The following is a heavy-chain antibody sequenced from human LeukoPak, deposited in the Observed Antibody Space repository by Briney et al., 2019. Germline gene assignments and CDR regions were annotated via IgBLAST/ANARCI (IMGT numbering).Heavy chain of an antibody. CDR1: GFTFSSYA. CDR2: ISLDGATT. CDR3: ARAGSGRSPDWFDP. D-gene: IGHD1-26*01. Sequence: GGSLRLSCAASGFTFSSYAMSWVRQAPGKGLEWVSGISLDGATTYYAGSVEGRFTISRDNAKNSLYLQMNSLRAEDTAVYYCARAGSGRSPDWFDPWGQGTLVTVSS. J-gene: IGHJ5*02. V-gene: IGHV3-23*01.